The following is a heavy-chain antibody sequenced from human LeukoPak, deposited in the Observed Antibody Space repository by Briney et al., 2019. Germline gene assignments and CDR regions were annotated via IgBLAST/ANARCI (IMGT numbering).Heavy chain of an antibody. CDR1: GFTFSSYA. CDR3: AKGRSGSSSGGAFDI. Sequence: GGSLRLSCAASGFTFSSYAMSWVRQAPGKGLEGVSAISGSGGSTYYADSVKGRFTISRDNSKNTLYLQMNSLRAEDTAVYYCAKGRSGSSSGGAFDIWGQGTMVTVSS. CDR2: ISGSGGST. D-gene: IGHD1-26*01. V-gene: IGHV3-23*01. J-gene: IGHJ3*02.